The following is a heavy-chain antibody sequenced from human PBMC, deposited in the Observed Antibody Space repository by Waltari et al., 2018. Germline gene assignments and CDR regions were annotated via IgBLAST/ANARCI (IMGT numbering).Heavy chain of an antibody. V-gene: IGHV4-59*01. D-gene: IGHD3-16*01. J-gene: IGHJ5*02. CDR2: IYYSGST. CDR3: ARDSPIGDYVWGSNHFTGWFDP. CDR1: GGSISSYY. Sequence: QVQLQESGPGLVKPSETLSLTCTVSGGSISSYYWSWIRQPPGKRPEWIGYIYYSGSTNYNPSLKSRVTISVDTSKNQFSLKLSSVTAADTAVYYCARDSPIGDYVWGSNHFTGWFDPWGQGTLVTVSS.